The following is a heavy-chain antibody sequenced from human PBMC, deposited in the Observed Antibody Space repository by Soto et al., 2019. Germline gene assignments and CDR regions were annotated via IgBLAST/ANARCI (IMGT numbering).Heavy chain of an antibody. V-gene: IGHV3-30-3*01. CDR2: ISYDGSNK. CDR3: ARDRRITIFGVRMDV. Sequence: GSLRLSCSASGFTFSSYAMHWVRQAPGKGLEWVAVISYDGSNKYYADSVKGRFTISRDNSKNTLYLQMNSLRAEDTAVYYCARDRRITIFGVRMDVWGQGTTVTVSS. D-gene: IGHD3-3*01. J-gene: IGHJ6*02. CDR1: GFTFSSYA.